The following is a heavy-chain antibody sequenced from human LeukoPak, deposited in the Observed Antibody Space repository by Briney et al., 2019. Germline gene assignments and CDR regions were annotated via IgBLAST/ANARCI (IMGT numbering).Heavy chain of an antibody. CDR1: GFTFSSYW. J-gene: IGHJ4*02. D-gene: IGHD3-22*01. Sequence: GGSLRLSCAASGFTFSSYWMSWVRQAPGKGLEWVANIKQDGSEKYYVDSVKGRFTISRDNAKNSLYLQMNNLRAEDTAVYYCARTYYYDSSGYYPPDYWGQGTLVTVSS. CDR3: ARTYYYDSSGYYPPDY. CDR2: IKQDGSEK. V-gene: IGHV3-7*01.